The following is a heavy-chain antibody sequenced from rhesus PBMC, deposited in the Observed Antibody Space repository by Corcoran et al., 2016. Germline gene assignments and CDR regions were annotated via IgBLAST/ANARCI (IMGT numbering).Heavy chain of an antibody. CDR1: GGSISSNY. Sequence: QLQLQESGPGLVTPSETLSLTCAVSGGSISSNYCSWIRQPPGKGLEWIGRIAGSGGRTDYNHALKSRVTSSTDTSKNQFALKLSSVTAADTAVYYWARDSGSWIYAFEFWGQGPRVTVSS. J-gene: IGHJ3*01. D-gene: IGHD6-25*01. V-gene: IGHV4-173*01. CDR3: ARDSGSWIYAFEF. CDR2: IAGSGGRT.